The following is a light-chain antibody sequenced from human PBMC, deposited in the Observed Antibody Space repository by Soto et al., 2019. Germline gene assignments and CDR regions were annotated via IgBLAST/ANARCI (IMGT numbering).Light chain of an antibody. CDR2: GVS. J-gene: IGKJ2*01. CDR3: HHSGSPSYT. V-gene: IGKV3-20*01. Sequence: EIELTQSPGTLSLSPGDRASLSCRASESLHTSSLAWYQQKPGQAPRLLMSGVSSRATDIPDRFSGSGSGTDLTLTISRLETEDFAVYYCHHSGSPSYTFGQGTKLESK. CDR1: ESLHTSS.